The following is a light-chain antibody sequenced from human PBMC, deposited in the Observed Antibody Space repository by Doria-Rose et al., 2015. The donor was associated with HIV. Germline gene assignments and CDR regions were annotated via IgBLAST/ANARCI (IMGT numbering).Light chain of an antibody. J-gene: IGKJ3*01. CDR3: QQYYDTPS. Sequence: EIVLTQSPESLGMSLGERATLNCKSNQSLLYTSKNYLAWYEQTAGQPPKWLIYWDATRQSGVPARFSRSGSGTDFTLTISSLESEDVAVYYCQQYYDTPSFGPGTTVDIK. CDR1: QSLLYTSKNY. CDR2: WDA. V-gene: IGKV4-1*01.